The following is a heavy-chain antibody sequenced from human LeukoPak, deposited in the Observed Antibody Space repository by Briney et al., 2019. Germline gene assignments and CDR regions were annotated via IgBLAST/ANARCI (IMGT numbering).Heavy chain of an antibody. J-gene: IGHJ4*02. CDR3: ASHPRGYSGYDWNDY. CDR2: IYYSGST. V-gene: IGHV4-39*07. CDR1: GGSISSSSYY. D-gene: IGHD5-12*01. Sequence: PSETLSLTCTVSGGSISSSSYYWGWIRQPPGKGLEWIGSIYYSGSTYYNPSLKSRVTISVDTSKNQFSLKLSSVTAADTAVYYCASHPRGYSGYDWNDYWGQGTLVTVSS.